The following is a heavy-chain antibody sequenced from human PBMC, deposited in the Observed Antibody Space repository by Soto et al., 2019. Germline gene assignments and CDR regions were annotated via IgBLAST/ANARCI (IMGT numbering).Heavy chain of an antibody. CDR1: GFTFSAYA. D-gene: IGHD5-18*01. CDR3: AKDREYNYGHYSNISYFAS. Sequence: GGSLRLSCAASGFTFSAYAMAWVRQAPGKGLEWVSTVSGSAGGTYYADSVEGRFTISRDNSKNTLYLQMNSLRAEDTAVYYCAKDREYNYGHYSNISYFASWGQGTLVTVSS. V-gene: IGHV3-23*01. CDR2: VSGSAGGT. J-gene: IGHJ4*02.